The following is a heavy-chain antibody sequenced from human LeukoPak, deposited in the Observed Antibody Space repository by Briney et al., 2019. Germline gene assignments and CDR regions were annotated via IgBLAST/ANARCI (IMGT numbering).Heavy chain of an antibody. Sequence: SETLSLTCTVSGGSISSYYWSWIRQPPGKGLEWIGYIYYSGSTYYNPSLRSRVTISVDTSKNQFSLNLNSVTAADTAVYYCALWGYFDSSGRHFWGQGTLVTVSS. D-gene: IGHD3-22*01. J-gene: IGHJ4*02. CDR3: ALWGYFDSSGRHF. CDR1: GGSISSYY. V-gene: IGHV4-59*12. CDR2: IYYSGST.